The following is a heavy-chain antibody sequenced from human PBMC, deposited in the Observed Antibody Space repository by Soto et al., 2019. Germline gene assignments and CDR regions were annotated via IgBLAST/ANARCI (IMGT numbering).Heavy chain of an antibody. J-gene: IGHJ3*02. Sequence: PGGSLRLSCAASGFKFSNYAMSWVRQAPGKGLEWVSRISWNSGTIDYADSVKGRFTISRDNAKNSLYLQMNGLRAEDTALYYCAKDMKQTPDDAFDIWGQGTMVTVSS. CDR3: AKDMKQTPDDAFDI. CDR2: ISWNSGTI. CDR1: GFKFSNYA. V-gene: IGHV3-9*01.